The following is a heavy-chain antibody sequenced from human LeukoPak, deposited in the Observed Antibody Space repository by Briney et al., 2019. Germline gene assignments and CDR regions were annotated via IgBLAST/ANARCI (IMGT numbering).Heavy chain of an antibody. CDR2: ISGGGGTI. V-gene: IGHV3-11*01. Sequence: GGSLRLSCAAPGFPFSDYNMNWIRQAPGKGLEWVSYISGGGGTIYYADSVKGRFTISRDNAKNSLYLQMNSLRAEDTAVYYCARGVGATSRYFDLWGRGTQVTVSS. D-gene: IGHD1-26*01. J-gene: IGHJ2*01. CDR1: GFPFSDYN. CDR3: ARGVGATSRYFDL.